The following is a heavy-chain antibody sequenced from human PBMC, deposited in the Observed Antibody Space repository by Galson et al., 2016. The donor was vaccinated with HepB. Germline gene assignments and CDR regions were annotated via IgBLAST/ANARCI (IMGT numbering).Heavy chain of an antibody. CDR3: ARSDDGNPIES. J-gene: IGHJ4*02. Sequence: SETLSLTCDVYGGSFSGFFCSWIRQVPGKGLEWIGELDHFGSTNYNPSLKNRVTISVDTSKNQFSLKLNSVTAADTAVYYCARSDDGNPIESWGQGTLGTVSS. CDR1: GGSFSGFF. CDR2: LDHFGST. V-gene: IGHV4-34*01. D-gene: IGHD1-14*01.